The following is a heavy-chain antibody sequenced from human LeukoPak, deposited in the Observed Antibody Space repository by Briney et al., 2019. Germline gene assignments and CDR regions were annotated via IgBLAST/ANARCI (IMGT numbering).Heavy chain of an antibody. J-gene: IGHJ6*02. D-gene: IGHD2-2*01. Sequence: PSETLSLTCAVSGGSISSYYWSWIRQPAGKGPEWIGRIYTSGSTNYNPSLKSRVTMSVDTSKNQFFLKLSSVTAADTAVYYCARGGAPAATYYYYAMDVWGQGTTVTVSS. V-gene: IGHV4-4*07. CDR3: ARGGAPAATYYYYAMDV. CDR1: GGSISSYY. CDR2: IYTSGST.